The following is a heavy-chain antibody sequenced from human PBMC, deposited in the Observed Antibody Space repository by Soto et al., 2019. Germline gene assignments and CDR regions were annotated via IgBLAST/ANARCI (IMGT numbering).Heavy chain of an antibody. D-gene: IGHD5-12*01. Sequence: PGGSMRLACAVCGFSFRKYYMHWIGQSQGKGLEWLSYISSSSRYTNYADSVKDRLTISRDNARNSLFLQMDSLRAKDSALYYCARGSPFSGYERADYWGQGTLVTGSS. CDR1: GFSFRKYY. CDR3: ARGSPFSGYERADY. V-gene: IGHV3-11*06. CDR2: ISSSSRYT. J-gene: IGHJ4*02.